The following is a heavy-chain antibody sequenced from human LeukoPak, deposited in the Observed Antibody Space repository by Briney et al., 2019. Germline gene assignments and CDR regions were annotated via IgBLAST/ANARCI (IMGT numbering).Heavy chain of an antibody. CDR2: ISSSGSTI. V-gene: IGHV3-11*01. D-gene: IGHD1-14*01. CDR3: ARGLSANRYWYFDL. CDR1: GFTFSDYY. J-gene: IGHJ2*01. Sequence: PGGSLRLPCAASGFTFSDYYMSWIRQAPGKGLEWVSYISSSGSTIYYADSVKGRFTISRDNAKNSLYLQMNSLRAEDTAVYYCARGLSANRYWYFDLWGRGTLVTVSS.